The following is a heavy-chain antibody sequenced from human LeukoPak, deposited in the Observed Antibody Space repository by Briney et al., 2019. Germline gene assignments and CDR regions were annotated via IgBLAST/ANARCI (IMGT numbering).Heavy chain of an antibody. CDR1: GGSFSGYY. CDR2: INHSGST. D-gene: IGHD6-13*01. V-gene: IGHV4-34*01. Sequence: SETLSLTCAVYGGSFSGYYWSWIRQPPGKGLEWIGEINHSGSTNYNPSLKGRVTISVDTSKNQFSLKLSSVTAADTAVYYCARISYSRIRGLQHWGQGTLVTVSS. CDR3: ARISYSRIRGLQH. J-gene: IGHJ1*01.